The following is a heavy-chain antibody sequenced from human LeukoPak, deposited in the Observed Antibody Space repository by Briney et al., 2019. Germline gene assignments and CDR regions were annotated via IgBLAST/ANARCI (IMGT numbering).Heavy chain of an antibody. CDR3: AKRGVVIRVFLVGFHKEAYYFDS. D-gene: IGHD3-10*01. Sequence: TGGSLRLSCAVSGITLSNYGMSWVRQAPGKGLEWVAGLSGSGGGTNYADSVQGRFTISRDNPKNTLYLQKNSLRAEDTAVYFCAKRGVVIRVFLVGFHKEAYYFDSWGQGALVTVSS. CDR1: GITLSNYG. V-gene: IGHV3-23*01. CDR2: LSGSGGGT. J-gene: IGHJ4*02.